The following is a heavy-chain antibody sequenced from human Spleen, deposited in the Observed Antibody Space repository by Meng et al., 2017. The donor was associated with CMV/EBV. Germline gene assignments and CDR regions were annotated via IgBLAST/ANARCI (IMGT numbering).Heavy chain of an antibody. Sequence: QSTLKESGPRLVRAAQTLRLTCTFSGFSPSFGGVGVAWIRQPPGKALEWLALSYWDDDKRYRQSLKTRLTITKDTSKHQVVLTMTNMDPVDTATYYCAHILAAGGYFEYWGRGTLVTVSS. J-gene: IGHJ4*02. CDR3: AHILAAGGYFEY. D-gene: IGHD6-13*01. CDR1: GFSPSFGGVG. CDR2: SYWDDDK. V-gene: IGHV2-5*02.